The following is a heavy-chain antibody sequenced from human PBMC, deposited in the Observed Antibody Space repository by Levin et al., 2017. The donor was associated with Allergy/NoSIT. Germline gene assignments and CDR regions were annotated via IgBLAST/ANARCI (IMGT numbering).Heavy chain of an antibody. Sequence: GESLKISCGVTGLIFSNFEMNWVRQAPGKGLEWISYISISGTSTLYADSVKGRFTISRDDAKSSLYLQMNSLRAEDTAFYYCARGGSSGYHLNAFDVWGQGTMVTVSS. J-gene: IGHJ3*01. CDR1: GLIFSNFE. CDR2: ISISGTST. D-gene: IGHD3-9*01. CDR3: ARGGSSGYHLNAFDV. V-gene: IGHV3-48*03.